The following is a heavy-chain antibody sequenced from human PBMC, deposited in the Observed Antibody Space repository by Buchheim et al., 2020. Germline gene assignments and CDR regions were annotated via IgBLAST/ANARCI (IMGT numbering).Heavy chain of an antibody. J-gene: IGHJ4*02. D-gene: IGHD3-3*01. CDR1: GGSISSGSYY. CDR3: ARARFLEWLLYPDAFDY. CDR2: IYTSGST. Sequence: QVQLQESGPGLVKPSQTLSLTCTVSGGSISSGSYYWSWIRQPAGKGLEWIGRIYTSGSTNYNPSLKSRVTISVDTSKNQFSLKLSSVTAADTAVYYCARARFLEWLLYPDAFDYWGQGTL. V-gene: IGHV4-61*02.